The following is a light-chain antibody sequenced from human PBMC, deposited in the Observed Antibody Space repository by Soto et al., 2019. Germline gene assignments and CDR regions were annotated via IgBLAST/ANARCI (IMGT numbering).Light chain of an antibody. V-gene: IGKV3-11*01. CDR2: DVY. J-gene: IGKJ5*01. CDR1: QSFLAL. CDR3: QQRHLWPIT. Sequence: FTQLALALSFSYRARASLSSMVSQSFLALLAWYQQKPGQSPRLLIYDVYNRASGIPPRFSGSGSGTDFTLTISSLEPEDSAVYYCQQRHLWPITFGQGTRLEI.